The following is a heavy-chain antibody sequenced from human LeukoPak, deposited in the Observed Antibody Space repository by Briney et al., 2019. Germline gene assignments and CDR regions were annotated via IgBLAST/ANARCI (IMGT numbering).Heavy chain of an antibody. CDR1: GFTFSSYA. CDR2: ISSSSSTI. V-gene: IGHV3-48*01. J-gene: IGHJ6*02. Sequence: PGGSLRLSCAASGFTFSSYAMSWVRQAPGKGLEWVSYISSSSSTIYYADSVKGRFTISRDNAKNSLYLQMNSLRAEDTAVYYCARVKDYDSSCYYPTTAHYGMDVWGQGTTVTVSS. D-gene: IGHD3-22*01. CDR3: ARVKDYDSSCYYPTTAHYGMDV.